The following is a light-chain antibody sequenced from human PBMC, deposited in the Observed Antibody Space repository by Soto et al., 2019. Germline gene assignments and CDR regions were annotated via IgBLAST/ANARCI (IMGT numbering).Light chain of an antibody. J-gene: IGLJ3*02. Sequence: QSALTQPPSASGSPGQSVTIPCAGTSTDVGEYNYVSWYQQHPGKVPKLIIFEVNKRPSGVPDRFSGSKSGTSASLAITGLQAEDEAEYYCQSFDSSLSGVFGGGTKVTVL. CDR1: STDVGEYNY. V-gene: IGLV2-8*01. CDR3: QSFDSSLSGV. CDR2: EVN.